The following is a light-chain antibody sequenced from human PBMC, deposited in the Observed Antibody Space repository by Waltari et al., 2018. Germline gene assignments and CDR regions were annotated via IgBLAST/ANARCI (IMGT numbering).Light chain of an antibody. CDR2: EVL. CDR3: CSYASSSPRLI. J-gene: IGLJ2*01. CDR1: YSNVGRTYR. V-gene: IGLV2-23*02. Sequence: QSALTQHASVSGSHGQSISTPCIGPYSNVGRTYRVSCYHQRPGEAPKLHIDEVLNPPSGISNRVSGSKSGNAASLTISALQPEDEGTYYCCSYASSSPRLIFGGGTELSVL.